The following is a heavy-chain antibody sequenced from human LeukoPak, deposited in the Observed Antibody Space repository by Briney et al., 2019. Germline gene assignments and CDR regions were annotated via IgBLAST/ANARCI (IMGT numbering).Heavy chain of an antibody. Sequence: PGGSLRLSCAASGFTFSTYDMHWVPQAPGKGLEWLAIISYDGSDKYYADSVKGRFTISRDTAKNSLYLGMSSLRAEDTALYYCAREYGDYSSYFDLWGRGTLVTVSS. D-gene: IGHD4-17*01. J-gene: IGHJ2*01. CDR2: ISYDGSDK. CDR1: GFTFSTYD. CDR3: AREYGDYSSYFDL. V-gene: IGHV3-30*03.